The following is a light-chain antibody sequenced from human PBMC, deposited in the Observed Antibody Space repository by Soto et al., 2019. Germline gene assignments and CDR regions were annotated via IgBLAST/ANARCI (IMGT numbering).Light chain of an antibody. V-gene: IGLV4-69*01. J-gene: IGLJ2*01. CDR3: QTWGTGIVV. CDR2: LNSDGSH. Sequence: QSVLTQSPSASASLGASVKLTCTLSSGHSSYAIAWHQQQPEKGPRYLMKLNSDGSHKKGDGIPDRFSGSSSGAERYLTISSLRSEDEADYYCQTWGTGIVVFGGGTKLTVL. CDR1: SGHSSYA.